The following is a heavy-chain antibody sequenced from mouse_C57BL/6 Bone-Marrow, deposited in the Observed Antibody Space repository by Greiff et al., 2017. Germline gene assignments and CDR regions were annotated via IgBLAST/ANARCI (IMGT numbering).Heavy chain of an antibody. CDR3: ARDDYESYWYFDV. D-gene: IGHD2-4*01. CDR2: INPSNGGT. Sequence: QVQLQQPGTELVKPGASEKLSCKASGYTFTSYWMHWVKQRPGQGLEWIGNINPSNGGTNYNEKFKSKATLTVDKSSSTAYMQLSSLTSEDSAVYYCARDDYESYWYFDVWGTGTTVTVSS. J-gene: IGHJ1*03. V-gene: IGHV1-53*01. CDR1: GYTFTSYW.